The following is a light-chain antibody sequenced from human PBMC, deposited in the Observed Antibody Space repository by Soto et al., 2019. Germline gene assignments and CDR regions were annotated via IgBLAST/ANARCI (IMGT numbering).Light chain of an antibody. V-gene: IGLV3-21*02. J-gene: IGLJ2*01. CDR1: NIGTKS. CDR2: DDD. Sequence: SYELTQPLSVSVAPGQTARITCGGNNIGTKSVHWYQQKPGQAPVVVVDDDDDRPTGIPERFSGSDSGNTATLTISRVEAGDEADYYCQVWDSRSGHFVIFGGGTKLTVL. CDR3: QVWDSRSGHFVI.